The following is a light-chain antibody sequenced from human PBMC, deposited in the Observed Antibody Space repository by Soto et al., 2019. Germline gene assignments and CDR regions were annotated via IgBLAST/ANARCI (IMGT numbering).Light chain of an antibody. CDR3: AAWDDSLSGVV. CDR1: SSNIGSNY. J-gene: IGLJ2*01. V-gene: IGLV1-47*02. CDR2: SNN. Sequence: QSVLTQSPSASGTPGQRVTISCSGSSSNIGSNYVYWYKQLPGTAPKLLIYSNNLRPSGVPDRFSGSKSGTSASLAISVLQSEDEADYYCAAWDDSLSGVVFGGGTKVTVL.